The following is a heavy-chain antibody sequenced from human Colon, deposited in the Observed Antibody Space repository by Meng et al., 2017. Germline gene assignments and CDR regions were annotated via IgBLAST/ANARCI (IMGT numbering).Heavy chain of an antibody. J-gene: IGHJ4*02. D-gene: IGHD3-22*01. CDR1: GYTFTGYY. CDR2: INPNNGGA. V-gene: IGHV1-2*06. CDR3: ARDLSGYYSFVDY. Sequence: VQLGRSGAEWKRPGALVTVSCKAAGYTFTGYYSQWVRQAPGQGLEWMGRINPNNGGANYAQQFQGRVTMTTDTSISTAYMELSRLRSDDTAAYYCARDLSGYYSFVDYWGQGTLVTVSS.